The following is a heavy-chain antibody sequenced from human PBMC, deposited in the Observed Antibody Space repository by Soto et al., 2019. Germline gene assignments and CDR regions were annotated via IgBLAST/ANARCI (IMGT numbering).Heavy chain of an antibody. CDR1: GYGCIRYY. Sequence: QVHLVQSGAEVKKPGASVKISCKSSGYGCIRYYMHWARQAPGQGLAWLGLINPDAGKTNYAQKFQGRVTMTSEPYTSTVYMELSSLRSGDTAVYYCARDRRSSENDDGDYVDDACDIWGQGTTVTVSS. CDR2: INPDAGKT. CDR3: ARDRRSSENDDGDYVDDACDI. J-gene: IGHJ3*02. V-gene: IGHV1-46*03. D-gene: IGHD4-17*01.